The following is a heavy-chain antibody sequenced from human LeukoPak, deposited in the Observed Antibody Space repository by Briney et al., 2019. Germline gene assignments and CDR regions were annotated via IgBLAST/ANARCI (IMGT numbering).Heavy chain of an antibody. J-gene: IGHJ6*02. D-gene: IGHD4-23*01. Sequence: GGSLRLSCAASGFTFSSYAMSWVRQPPGRGLEWVSAISGSVGSTYYADSVKGRFTISRDNAKSSLYLQMNSLRAEDTALYYCAKDISIGGFADGYFYGMDAWGQGTTVTVSS. CDR2: ISGSVGST. V-gene: IGHV3-23*01. CDR3: AKDISIGGFADGYFYGMDA. CDR1: GFTFSSYA.